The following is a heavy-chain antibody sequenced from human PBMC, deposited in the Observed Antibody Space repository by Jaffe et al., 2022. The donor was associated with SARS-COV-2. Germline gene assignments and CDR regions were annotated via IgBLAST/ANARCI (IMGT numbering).Heavy chain of an antibody. V-gene: IGHV3-33*01. D-gene: IGHD1-26*01. CDR2: IWYDGSNK. Sequence: QVQLVESGGGVVQPGRSLRLSCAASGFTFSSYGMHWVRQAPGKGLEWVAVIWYDGSNKYYADSVKGRFTISRDNSKNTLYLQMNSLRAEDTAVYYCAREWELLGTYYYYGMDVWGQGTTVTVSS. J-gene: IGHJ6*02. CDR1: GFTFSSYG. CDR3: AREWELLGTYYYYGMDV.